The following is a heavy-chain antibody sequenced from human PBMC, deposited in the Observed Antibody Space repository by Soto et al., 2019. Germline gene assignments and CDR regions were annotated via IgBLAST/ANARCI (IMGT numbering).Heavy chain of an antibody. CDR1: GFTFSNAW. J-gene: IGHJ4*02. Sequence: GWSLRLSCAASGFTFSNAWMSLVRQAPGKGLEWVGRIKSKTDGGTTDYAAPVKGRFTISRDDSKNTLYLQMNSLKTEDTAVYYCTTDRYDFWSGYRYWGKGTLVTVSS. D-gene: IGHD3-3*01. CDR2: IKSKTDGGTT. V-gene: IGHV3-15*01. CDR3: TTDRYDFWSGYRY.